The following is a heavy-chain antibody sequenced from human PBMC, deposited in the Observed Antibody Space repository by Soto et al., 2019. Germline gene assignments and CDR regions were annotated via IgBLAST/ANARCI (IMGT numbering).Heavy chain of an antibody. CDR3: ARALVNGGDY. Sequence: SETLSLTCTVSGGSISSGGYYWSWIRQYPGKGLDWIGYIYFSGTTYYNPSLKSRVTISLDTSKNQFSLKLSSVTAADTAVYYCARALVNGGDYWGQGTLVTVSS. CDR1: GGSISSGGYY. J-gene: IGHJ4*02. V-gene: IGHV4-31*03. CDR2: IYFSGTT. D-gene: IGHD2-8*02.